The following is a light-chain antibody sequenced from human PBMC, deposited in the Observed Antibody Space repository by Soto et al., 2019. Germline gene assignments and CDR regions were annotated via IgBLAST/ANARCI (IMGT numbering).Light chain of an antibody. CDR1: QSISSSY. CDR3: QQSYSTLCT. J-gene: IGKJ2*02. CDR2: AAS. V-gene: IGKV1-39*01. Sequence: DIQMTQSPSSLSASVGDRVTITCRASQSISSSYLNWYQQKPGKAPKLLIYAASSLQGGVPSRFSGSGSGTDFTLTISSLQPEDFATYYCQQSYSTLCTFGQGTKVEIK.